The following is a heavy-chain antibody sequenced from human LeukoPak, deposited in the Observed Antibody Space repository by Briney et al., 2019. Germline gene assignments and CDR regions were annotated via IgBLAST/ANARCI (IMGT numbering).Heavy chain of an antibody. CDR3: ARHVVGGGACDI. V-gene: IGHV4-38-2*01. CDR2: IYHSGST. CDR1: GYSISSGYY. J-gene: IGHJ3*02. D-gene: IGHD6-6*01. Sequence: PSETLSLTCAVSGYSISSGYYWGWIRQPPGKGLEWIGSIYHSGSTYYNPSLKSRVTISVDTSKNQFSLKLSSVTAADTAVYYCARHVVGGGACDIWGQGTMVTVSS.